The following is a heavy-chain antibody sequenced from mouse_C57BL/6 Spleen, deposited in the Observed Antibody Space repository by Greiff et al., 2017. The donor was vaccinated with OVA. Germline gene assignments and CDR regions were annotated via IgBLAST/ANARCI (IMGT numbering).Heavy chain of an antibody. CDR2: IDPSDSYT. D-gene: IGHD1-1*01. CDR3: ARLVVANFDY. Sequence: VQLQQPGAELVMPGASVKLSCKASGYTFTSYWMHWVKQRPGQGLEWIGEIDPSDSYTNYNQKFKGKSTLTVDKSSSTAYMQLSSLTSEDSAVYYCARLVVANFDYWGQGTTLTVSS. J-gene: IGHJ2*01. CDR1: GYTFTSYW. V-gene: IGHV1-69*01.